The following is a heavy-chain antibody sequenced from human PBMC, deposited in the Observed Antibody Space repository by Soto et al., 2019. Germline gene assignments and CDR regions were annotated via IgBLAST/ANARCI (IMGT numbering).Heavy chain of an antibody. CDR3: ERTPYVLRYPYSNMDV. V-gene: IGHV3-33*01. D-gene: IGHD3-9*01. CDR2: IWYDGSNK. J-gene: IGHJ6*03. Sequence: QVQLVESGGGVVQPGRSLRLSCAASGFTFSSYGMHWVRQAPGKGLEWVTVIWYDGSNKYYADSVKGRFTISSDNSKNTLKLQMNSQSAEDTAVYYCERTPYVLRYPYSNMDVWGNGSTVTVSS. CDR1: GFTFSSYG.